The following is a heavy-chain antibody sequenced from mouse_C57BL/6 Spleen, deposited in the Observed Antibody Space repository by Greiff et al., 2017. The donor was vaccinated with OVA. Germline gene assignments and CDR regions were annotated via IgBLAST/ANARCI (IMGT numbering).Heavy chain of an antibody. CDR1: GFTFSDYY. CDR2: ISNGGGST. Sequence: EVKLVESGGGLVQPGGSLKLSCAASGFTFSDYYMYWVRQTPEKRLEWVAYISNGGGSTYYPDTVKGRFTISRDNAKNTLYLQMSRLKSEDTAMYYCARLQITTVPDWYFDVWGTGTTVTVSS. D-gene: IGHD1-1*01. CDR3: ARLQITTVPDWYFDV. V-gene: IGHV5-12*01. J-gene: IGHJ1*03.